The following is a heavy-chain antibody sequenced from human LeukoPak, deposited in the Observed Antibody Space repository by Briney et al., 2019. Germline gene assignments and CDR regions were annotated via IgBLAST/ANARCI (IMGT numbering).Heavy chain of an antibody. Sequence: PSETLSLTCTVSGGSISSSSYYWGWIRQPPGKGLEWIGSIYYSGSTYYNPSLKSRVTISVDTSKNQFSLKLSSVTAADTAVYYCARTVYCGGDCYGGSNWFDPWGQGTLVTVSS. D-gene: IGHD2-21*02. V-gene: IGHV4-39*01. CDR2: IYYSGST. J-gene: IGHJ5*02. CDR3: ARTVYCGGDCYGGSNWFDP. CDR1: GGSISSSSYY.